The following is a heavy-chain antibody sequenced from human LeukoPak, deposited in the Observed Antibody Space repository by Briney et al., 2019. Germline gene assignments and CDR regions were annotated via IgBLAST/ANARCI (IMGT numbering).Heavy chain of an antibody. CDR3: AKLSSPGIAVAGSL. J-gene: IGHJ4*02. V-gene: IGHV3-30*18. D-gene: IGHD6-19*01. Sequence: GGSLRLSCAASGFTFSSYGMHWVRQAPGKGLEWVAVISYDGSNKYYADSVKGRFTISRDNSKNTLYLQMNSLRAEDTAVYYCAKLSSPGIAVAGSLWGRGTLVTVSS. CDR1: GFTFSSYG. CDR2: ISYDGSNK.